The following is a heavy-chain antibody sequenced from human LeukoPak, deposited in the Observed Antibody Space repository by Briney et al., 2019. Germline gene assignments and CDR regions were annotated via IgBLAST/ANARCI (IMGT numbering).Heavy chain of an antibody. CDR2: IIPIFGTA. D-gene: IGHD5-24*01. CDR1: GGTFSSYA. V-gene: IGHV1-69*05. J-gene: IGHJ6*03. Sequence: ASVKVSCKASGGTFSSYAISWVRQAPGQGLEWMGRIIPIFGTANYAQKFQGRVTITTDESTSTAYMELSSLRSEDTAVYYCAVRGYNHYYYYYMDVWGKGTTVTVSS. CDR3: AVRGYNHYYYYYMDV.